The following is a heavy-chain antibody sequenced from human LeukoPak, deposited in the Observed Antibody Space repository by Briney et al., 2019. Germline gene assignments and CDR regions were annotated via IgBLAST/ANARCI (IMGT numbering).Heavy chain of an antibody. D-gene: IGHD1-26*01. Sequence: GGSLRLSCAASGFTFSSYGMHWVRQAPGKGLEWVAVIWYDGSNKYYADSVKGRFTISRDNSKNTLYLQMNSLRAEDTAVYYCARDSLLGGSRPLDYWGQGTLVTVSS. V-gene: IGHV3-33*01. CDR3: ARDSLLGGSRPLDY. CDR2: IWYDGSNK. CDR1: GFTFSSYG. J-gene: IGHJ4*02.